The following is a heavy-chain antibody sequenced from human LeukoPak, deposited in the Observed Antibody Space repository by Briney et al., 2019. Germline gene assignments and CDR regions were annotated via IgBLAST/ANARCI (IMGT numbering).Heavy chain of an antibody. D-gene: IGHD4-17*01. CDR2: IYYSGST. J-gene: IGHJ5*02. V-gene: IGHV4-39*01. CDR1: GGSISSSSYY. CDR3: ARPDDYGVNWFDP. Sequence: PSETLSLTCTVSGGSISSSSYYWGWIRQPPGKGLEWIGSIYYSGSTYYNPSLKSRVTISVDTSKNQFSLKLSSVTAADTAVYYCARPDDYGVNWFDPWGQGTLVTVSS.